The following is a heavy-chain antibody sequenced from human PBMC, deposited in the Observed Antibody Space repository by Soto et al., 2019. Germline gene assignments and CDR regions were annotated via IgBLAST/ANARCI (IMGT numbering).Heavy chain of an antibody. CDR2: ISSSSSYI. Sequence: GGSLRLSCAASGFTFSSYSMNWVRQAPGKGLEWVSSISSSSSYIYYADSVKGRFTISRDNAKNSLYLQMNSLRAEDTAVYYCARSSIAAAGPYPGYWGQGTLVTVSS. D-gene: IGHD6-13*01. CDR3: ARSSIAAAGPYPGY. V-gene: IGHV3-21*01. CDR1: GFTFSSYS. J-gene: IGHJ4*02.